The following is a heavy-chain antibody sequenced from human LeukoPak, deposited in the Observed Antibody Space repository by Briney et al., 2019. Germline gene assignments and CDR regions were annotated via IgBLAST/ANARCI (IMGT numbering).Heavy chain of an antibody. CDR3: AKDHSWGSWYLVPSNFDY. J-gene: IGHJ4*02. D-gene: IGHD6-13*01. CDR2: ISGSGGST. V-gene: IGHV3-23*01. CDR1: GFTFSSYA. Sequence: PGGSLRLSCAASGFTFSSYAMSWVRQAPGKGLEWVSAISGSGGSTYYADSVKGRFTISRDNSKNTLYLQMNSLRAEDTAVYYCAKDHSWGSWYLVPSNFDYWGQGTLVTVSS.